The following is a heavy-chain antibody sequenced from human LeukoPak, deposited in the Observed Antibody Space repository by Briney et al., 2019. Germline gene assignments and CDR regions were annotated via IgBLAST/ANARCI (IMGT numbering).Heavy chain of an antibody. Sequence: SETLSLTCTVSGGSISSYYWTWIRQPPGKGLEWVGYVYYRWSTNYNPSPKSRVTISVDTSINHFSLNLSSVTAADTAVCYCARYDSGWFYFDFWGQGTLVTVSS. CDR1: GGSISSYY. V-gene: IGHV4-59*01. J-gene: IGHJ4*02. CDR2: VYYRWST. D-gene: IGHD6-19*01. CDR3: ARYDSGWFYFDF.